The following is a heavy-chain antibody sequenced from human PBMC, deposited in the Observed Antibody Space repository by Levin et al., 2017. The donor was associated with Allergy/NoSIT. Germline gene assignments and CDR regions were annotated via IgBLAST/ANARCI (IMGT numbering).Heavy chain of an antibody. Sequence: ASVKVSCKASGYTFTGYYMHWVRQAPGQGLEWMGWINPNSGGTNYAQKFQGWVTMTRDTSISTAYMELSRLRSDDTAVYYCARGPYGSGSYYNGGMDVWGQGTTVTVSS. J-gene: IGHJ6*02. V-gene: IGHV1-2*04. CDR2: INPNSGGT. D-gene: IGHD3-10*01. CDR1: GYTFTGYY. CDR3: ARGPYGSGSYYNGGMDV.